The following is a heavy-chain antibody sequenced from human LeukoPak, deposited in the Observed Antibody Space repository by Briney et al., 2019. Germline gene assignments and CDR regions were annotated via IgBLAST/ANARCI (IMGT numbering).Heavy chain of an antibody. CDR1: GGTFSSYA. Sequence: SVKVSCKASGGTFSSYAISWVRQAPGQGLEWMGGIIPIFGTANYVQKFQGRVTITADESTSTAYMELSSLRSEDTAVYYCARDRYTHNSGPAYFDYWGQGTLVTVSS. J-gene: IGHJ4*02. CDR2: IIPIFGTA. V-gene: IGHV1-69*01. CDR3: ARDRYTHNSGPAYFDY. D-gene: IGHD1-1*01.